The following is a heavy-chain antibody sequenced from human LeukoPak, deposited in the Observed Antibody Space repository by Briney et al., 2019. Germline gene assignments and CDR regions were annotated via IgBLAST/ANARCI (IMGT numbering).Heavy chain of an antibody. CDR3: ARQGRVSRLQLFPGQFDY. Sequence: GESLKISCKGSGYSFTSYWIGWVRQMPGKGLEWMGIIYPGDSDTRYSPSFQGQVTISAAISTAYLQWSSLKASDTAMYYCARQGRVSRLQLFPGQFDYWGQGTLVTVSS. V-gene: IGHV5-51*01. CDR2: IYPGDSDT. D-gene: IGHD5-24*01. J-gene: IGHJ4*02. CDR1: GYSFTSYW.